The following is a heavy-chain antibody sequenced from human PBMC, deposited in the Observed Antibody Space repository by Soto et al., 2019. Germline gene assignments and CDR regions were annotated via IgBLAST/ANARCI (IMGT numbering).Heavy chain of an antibody. CDR1: GYTFTSYY. CDR3: ARDRAIVGAPPGAFDI. CDR2: INPSGGST. J-gene: IGHJ3*02. D-gene: IGHD1-26*01. V-gene: IGHV1-46*01. Sequence: GASVKVSCKASGYTFTSYYMHWVRQAPGQGLEWMGIINPSGGSTSYAQKFQGRVTMTRDTSTSTVYMELSSLRSEDTAVYYCARDRAIVGAPPGAFDIWGQGTMVTVSS.